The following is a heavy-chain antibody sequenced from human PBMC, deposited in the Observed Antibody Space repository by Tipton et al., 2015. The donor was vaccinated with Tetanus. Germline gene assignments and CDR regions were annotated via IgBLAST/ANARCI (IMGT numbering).Heavy chain of an antibody. J-gene: IGHJ4*02. CDR2: IYYSGST. D-gene: IGHD7-27*01. CDR3: ARIRQVGKPGPFFDY. V-gene: IGHV4-59*07. Sequence: TLSLTCSVSGGSINPYYWSWIRQPPGKGLEWIGNIYYSGSTNYNPSLRSRVTISVDTSKNQFSLKLSSVTAADTAVYYCARIRQVGKPGPFFDYWGQGTLVTVSS. CDR1: GGSINPYY.